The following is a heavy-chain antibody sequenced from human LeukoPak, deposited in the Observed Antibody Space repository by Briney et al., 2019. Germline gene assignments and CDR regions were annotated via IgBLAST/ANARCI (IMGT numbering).Heavy chain of an antibody. Sequence: GGSLRLSCAASGFALSSHWMTWVRQVPGRGPEWVANVNRDGNETYYLDSVKGRLTNSKDNAKNSLYLQMNSLRAEDTALYHCARNNGMDVWGQGTTVIVSS. V-gene: IGHV3-7*03. CDR1: GFALSSHW. CDR3: ARNNGMDV. J-gene: IGHJ6*02. CDR2: VNRDGNET.